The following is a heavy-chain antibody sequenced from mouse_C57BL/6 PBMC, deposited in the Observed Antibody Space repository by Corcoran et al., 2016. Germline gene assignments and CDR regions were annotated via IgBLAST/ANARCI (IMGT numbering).Heavy chain of an antibody. CDR2: IDPANGNT. Sequence: EVQLQQSVAELVRPGASVKLSCTASGFNFKNTYMHWVKQRPEQGLEWIGRIDPANGNTKYAPKFQGKATITADTSSNTAYLQLSSLTSEDTAIYYCASRDFYAMDYWGQGTSVTVSS. V-gene: IGHV14-3*01. J-gene: IGHJ4*01. CDR3: ASRDFYAMDY. CDR1: GFNFKNTY.